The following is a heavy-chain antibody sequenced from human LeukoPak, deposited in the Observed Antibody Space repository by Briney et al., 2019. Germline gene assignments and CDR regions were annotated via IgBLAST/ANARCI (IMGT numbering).Heavy chain of an antibody. Sequence: GGSLRLSCAASGFTFSSYSMNWVRQAPGKGLEWVSSISSSSSYIYYADSVKGRFTISRDNAKNSLYLQMNGLRAEDTAVYYCARDLVELADYWGQGTLVTVSS. CDR3: ARDLVELADY. CDR2: ISSSSSYI. CDR1: GFTFSSYS. D-gene: IGHD1-26*01. J-gene: IGHJ4*02. V-gene: IGHV3-21*01.